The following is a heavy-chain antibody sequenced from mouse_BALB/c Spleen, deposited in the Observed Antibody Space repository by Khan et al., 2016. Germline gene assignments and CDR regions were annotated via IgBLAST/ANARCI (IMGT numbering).Heavy chain of an antibody. Sequence: QVQLQQPGAELVKPGASVKLSCKASGYTFTSYWMHWVKQRPGQGLEWIGEINPSNGRTNYNEKFKTKATLTVDKSSSTAYLQLSSLTSEDSAVXYCARRGSDGGSSNYWFFDVWGAGTTVTVSS. CDR3: ARRGSDGGSSNYWFFDV. CDR2: INPSNGRT. D-gene: IGHD1-1*02. V-gene: IGHV1S81*02. J-gene: IGHJ1*01. CDR1: GYTFTSYW.